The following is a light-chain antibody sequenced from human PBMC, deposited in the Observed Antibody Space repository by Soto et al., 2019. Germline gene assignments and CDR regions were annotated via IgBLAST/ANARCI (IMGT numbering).Light chain of an antibody. J-gene: IGKJ2*01. Sequence: DIQMTQSPSSLSASVGDRVTITCRASQTISSRLAWYQQKPGQAPNLLIYKATYLQTVVASRFSGSGSGTEFSLTISSLQPDDFAVYYCQQYNECQYIFGQGTRLDI. CDR2: KAT. CDR1: QTISSR. V-gene: IGKV1-5*03. CDR3: QQYNECQYI.